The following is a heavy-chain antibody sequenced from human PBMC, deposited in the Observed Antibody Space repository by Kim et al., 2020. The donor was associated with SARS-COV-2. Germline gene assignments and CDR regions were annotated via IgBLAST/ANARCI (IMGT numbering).Heavy chain of an antibody. J-gene: IGHJ4*02. CDR3: ASGERRGYDFWSAYPRPYFDY. Sequence: SETLSLTCTVSGGSISSGGYYWSWIRQHPGKGLEWIGYIYYSGSTYYNPSLKSRVTISVDTSKNQFSLKLSSVTAADTAMYYCASGERRGYDFWSAYPRPYFDYWGQGTLVTVSS. CDR2: IYYSGST. D-gene: IGHD3-3*01. V-gene: IGHV4-31*03. CDR1: GGSISSGGYY.